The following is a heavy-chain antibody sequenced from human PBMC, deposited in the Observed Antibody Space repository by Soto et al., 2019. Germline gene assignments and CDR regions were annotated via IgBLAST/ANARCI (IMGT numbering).Heavy chain of an antibody. J-gene: IGHJ5*02. CDR1: GGSISSGGYY. Sequence: LSLTCTVSGGSISSGGYYWSWIRQHPGKGLEWIGYIYYSGSTYYNPSLKSRVTISVDTSKNQFSLKLSSVTAADTAVYYCARTSSGYYLDNNWFDPWGQGTLVTVSS. CDR2: IYYSGST. CDR3: ARTSSGYYLDNNWFDP. V-gene: IGHV4-31*03. D-gene: IGHD3-22*01.